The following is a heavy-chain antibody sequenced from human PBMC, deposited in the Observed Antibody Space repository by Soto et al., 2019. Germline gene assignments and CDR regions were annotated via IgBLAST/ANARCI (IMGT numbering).Heavy chain of an antibody. Sequence: ASVKVSCKASGYTFTSYYMHWVRQAPGQGLEWMGIINSSGGSTSYAQKFQGRVTMTRDTSTSTVYMELSSLRSEDTAVYYCVRDRNGDSYGYFVYYGMDVWGQGTTVTVSS. V-gene: IGHV1-46*01. CDR2: INSSGGST. D-gene: IGHD5-18*01. J-gene: IGHJ6*02. CDR3: VRDRNGDSYGYFVYYGMDV. CDR1: GYTFTSYY.